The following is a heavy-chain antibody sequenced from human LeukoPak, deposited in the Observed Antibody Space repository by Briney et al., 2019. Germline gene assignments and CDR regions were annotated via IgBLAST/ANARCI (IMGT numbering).Heavy chain of an antibody. V-gene: IGHV3-66*01. Sequence: GGSLRLSGAASGFTGCSNYMNWVRQAPGKGREWWSVIYRGSSTYDADSVKSRFAMSRDNSKNTLYLQMNSLRAEDRAVYYCTRDLNYWGQGTLVTVSS. J-gene: IGHJ4*02. CDR3: TRDLNY. CDR2: IYRGSST. CDR1: GFTGCSNY.